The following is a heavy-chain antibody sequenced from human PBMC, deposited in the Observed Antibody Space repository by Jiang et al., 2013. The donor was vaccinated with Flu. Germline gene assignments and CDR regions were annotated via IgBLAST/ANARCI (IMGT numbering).Heavy chain of an antibody. V-gene: IGHV4-34*01. D-gene: IGHD3-9*01. Sequence: LLKPSETLSLTCAVYGGSFSGYYWSWIRQPPGKGLEWIGEINHSGSTNYNPSLKSRVTISVDTSKNQFSLKLSSVTAADTAVYYCARGRGILTGYRYFDLWGRGTLVTVSS. CDR3: ARGRGILTGYRYFDL. CDR1: GGSFSGYY. J-gene: IGHJ2*01. CDR2: INHSGST.